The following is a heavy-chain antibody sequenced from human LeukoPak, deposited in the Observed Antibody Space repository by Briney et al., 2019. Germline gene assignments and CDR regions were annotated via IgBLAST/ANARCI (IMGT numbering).Heavy chain of an antibody. V-gene: IGHV3-73*01. Sequence: PGGSLRLSCAASGFTFSGSAMHWVRQASGKGLEWVGRIRSKANSYATAYAASVKGRFTISRDDSKNTAYLQMNSLKTEDTAVYYCTRSQGDVYYYDSSGYYALSDWGQGTLVTVSS. CDR2: IRSKANSYAT. CDR1: GFTFSGSA. J-gene: IGHJ4*02. D-gene: IGHD3-22*01. CDR3: TRSQGDVYYYDSSGYYALSD.